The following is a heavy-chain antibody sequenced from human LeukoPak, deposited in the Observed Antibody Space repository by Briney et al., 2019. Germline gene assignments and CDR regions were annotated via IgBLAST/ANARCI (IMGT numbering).Heavy chain of an antibody. Sequence: SETLSLTCAVYGGSFSGYYWSWIRQPPGKGLDGIGEINHSGSTNYNPSPKSRVTMSVDTSKNQFSLKLSSVTAADTAVYYCAREDLAVAGTTDYYGMDVWGQGTTVTVSS. CDR3: AREDLAVAGTTDYYGMDV. CDR2: INHSGST. J-gene: IGHJ6*02. V-gene: IGHV4-34*01. CDR1: GGSFSGYY. D-gene: IGHD6-19*01.